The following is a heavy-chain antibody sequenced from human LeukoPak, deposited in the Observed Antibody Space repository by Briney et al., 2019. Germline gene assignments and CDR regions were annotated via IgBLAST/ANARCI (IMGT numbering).Heavy chain of an antibody. CDR2: ISYDGSNK. CDR3: AKAFILTGYLTHFDY. D-gene: IGHD3-9*01. V-gene: IGHV3-30-3*01. CDR1: GFTFSSYA. Sequence: PGGSLRLSCAASGFTFSSYAMHWVRQAPGKGLEWVAVISYDGSNKYYADSVKGRFTISRDNSKNTLYLQMNSLRAEDTAVYYCAKAFILTGYLTHFDYWGQGTLVTVSS. J-gene: IGHJ4*02.